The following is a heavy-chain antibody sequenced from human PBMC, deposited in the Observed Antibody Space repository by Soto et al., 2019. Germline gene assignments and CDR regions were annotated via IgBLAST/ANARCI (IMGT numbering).Heavy chain of an antibody. V-gene: IGHV1-69*01. CDR3: TRSYGYTFGGSLDN. D-gene: IGHD5-18*01. CDR1: GDTFNSYV. J-gene: IGHJ4*02. CDR2: IITAFGTT. Sequence: QVQLVQSGPEVKKPGSSVKVSCKASGDTFNSYVITWVRQAPVQGLEWLGGIITAFGTTSYAQNFQDRLTITADEAATTDHMELSSLTSDYTAMYYCTRSYGYTFGGSLDNWGQGTLVTVSS.